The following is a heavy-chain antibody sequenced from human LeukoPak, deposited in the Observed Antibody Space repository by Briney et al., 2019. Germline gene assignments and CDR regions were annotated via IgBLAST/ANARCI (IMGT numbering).Heavy chain of an antibody. CDR1: GGTFSSYA. Sequence: GASVKVSCKASGGTFSSYAISWVRQAPGQGLEWMGIINPSGGSTSYAQKFQGRVTMTRDTSTSTVYMELSSLRSEDTAVYYCARVGMGFANYWGQGTLVTVSS. CDR2: INPSGGST. V-gene: IGHV1-46*01. CDR3: ARVGMGFANY. J-gene: IGHJ4*02. D-gene: IGHD1-26*01.